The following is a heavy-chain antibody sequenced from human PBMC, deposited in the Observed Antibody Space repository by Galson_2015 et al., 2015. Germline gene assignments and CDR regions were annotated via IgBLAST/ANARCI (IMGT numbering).Heavy chain of an antibody. CDR3: VKEYCTSASCSEPYFDY. CDR1: GFTFGDYT. CDR2: FSWDGTTT. V-gene: IGHV3-43*01. J-gene: IGHJ4*02. Sequence: SLRLSCAASGFTFGDYTMHWVRQAPGKGLEWLSFFSWDGTTTFYADSVKGRFTISRGISKNSLYLQMNSLRTEDTALYYCVKEYCTSASCSEPYFDYWGQGTLVTVSS. D-gene: IGHD2-2*01.